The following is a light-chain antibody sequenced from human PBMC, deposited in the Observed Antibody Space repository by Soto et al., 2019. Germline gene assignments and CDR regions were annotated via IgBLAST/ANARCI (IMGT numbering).Light chain of an antibody. CDR2: ETS. V-gene: IGLV2-23*01. J-gene: IGLJ1*01. CDR1: SSDFGSYKF. Sequence: QLVLTQPASVSGSPGQSVTISCTGTSSDFGSYKFVSWYQHHPGKVPKVIIYETSKRPSGVSDRFSGSKSGNTASLTISGLQAEDEADYYCFSFTSTNTHVFGSGTKLTVL. CDR3: FSFTSTNTHV.